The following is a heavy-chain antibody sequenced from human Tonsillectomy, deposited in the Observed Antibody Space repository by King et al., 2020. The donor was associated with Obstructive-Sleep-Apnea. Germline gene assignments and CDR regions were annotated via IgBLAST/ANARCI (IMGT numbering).Heavy chain of an antibody. J-gene: IGHJ6*02. CDR3: ARTYYAILTGPDPYYYYYGMDV. D-gene: IGHD3-9*01. CDR1: GYSFTSYW. Sequence: QLVQSGAEVKKPGESLKISCKGSGYSFTSYWIGWVRQMPGKGLEWMGIIYPGDSDTRYSPSFQGQVTISAEKSISTAYLQWGSLKASDTAMYYCARTYYAILTGPDPYYYYYGMDVWGQGTTVTVSS. V-gene: IGHV5-51*01. CDR2: IYPGDSDT.